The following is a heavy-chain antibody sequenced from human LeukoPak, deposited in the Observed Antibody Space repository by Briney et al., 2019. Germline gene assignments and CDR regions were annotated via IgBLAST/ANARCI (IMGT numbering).Heavy chain of an antibody. CDR3: ARDLNWNDPFDY. V-gene: IGHV3-74*01. Sequence: GGSLRLSCPASGFPFGSYWMHWVRQPPGKGLVWVSRINSDGSVTGSADSVKGRFTISRDNAKNTLYLQMNSLRADDTAVYYCARDLNWNDPFDYWGQGTLVTVSS. CDR1: GFPFGSYW. D-gene: IGHD1-1*01. CDR2: INSDGSVT. J-gene: IGHJ4*02.